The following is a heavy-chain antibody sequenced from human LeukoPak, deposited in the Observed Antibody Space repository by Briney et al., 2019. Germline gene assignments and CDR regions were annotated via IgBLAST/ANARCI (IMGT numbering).Heavy chain of an antibody. CDR1: GGSISSYY. Sequence: PSETLSLTCTVSGGSISSYYWSWIRQPAGKGLEWIGRIYTSGSTNYNPSLKSRVTISVDKSKNQFSLRLNSVTAADTALYYCARMGVSYYYDSSTYYPTAFDVWGQGTMVSVSS. CDR3: ARMGVSYYYDSSTYYPTAFDV. CDR2: IYTSGST. J-gene: IGHJ3*01. V-gene: IGHV4-4*07. D-gene: IGHD3-22*01.